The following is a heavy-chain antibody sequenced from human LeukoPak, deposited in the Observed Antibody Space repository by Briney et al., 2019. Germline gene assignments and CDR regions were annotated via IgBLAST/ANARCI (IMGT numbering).Heavy chain of an antibody. CDR1: GFTFSNYE. CDR2: VSTGGSTI. J-gene: IGHJ4*02. V-gene: IGHV3-48*03. D-gene: IGHD4-17*01. CDR3: ARDTTDDYGDYYFDY. Sequence: GSLRLFCAASGFTFSNYEMNWVRQAPGKGLEWVSYVSTGGSTIYYADSVKGRFTVSRDNAKNSLYLQMNSLRAEDTAVYYCARDTTDDYGDYYFDYWGQGTLVTVSS.